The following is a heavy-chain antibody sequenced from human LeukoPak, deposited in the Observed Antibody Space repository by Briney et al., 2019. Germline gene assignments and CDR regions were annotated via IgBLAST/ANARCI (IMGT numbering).Heavy chain of an antibody. CDR2: ISYDGRNK. Sequence: GGSLRLSCIGSTFTFSNYGMHWVRQAPGKGLEWVAVISYDGRNKYYVDSVKGRFTISRDNSKNTLYLQMNSLRAEDTAVYYCAKDLESTVTYYYYGMDVWGQGTTVTVSS. CDR1: TFTFSNYG. D-gene: IGHD4-17*01. CDR3: AKDLESTVTYYYYGMDV. V-gene: IGHV3-30*18. J-gene: IGHJ6*02.